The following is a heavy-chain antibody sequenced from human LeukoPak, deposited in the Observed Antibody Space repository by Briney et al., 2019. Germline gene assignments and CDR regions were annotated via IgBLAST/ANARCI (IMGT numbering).Heavy chain of an antibody. CDR1: GGSFSGYY. Sequence: SETLSLTCAVYGGSFSGYYWSWIRQPPGKGLEWIGEINHSGSTNYNPSLKSRVTISVDTSKNQFSLKLSSVTAADTAVYYCARDPVGATRGFDYWGQGTLVTVSS. V-gene: IGHV4-34*01. D-gene: IGHD1-26*01. J-gene: IGHJ4*02. CDR2: INHSGST. CDR3: ARDPVGATRGFDY.